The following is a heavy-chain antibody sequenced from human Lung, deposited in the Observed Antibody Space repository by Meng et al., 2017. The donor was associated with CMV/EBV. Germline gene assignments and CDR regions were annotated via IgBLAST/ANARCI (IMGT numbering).Heavy chain of an antibody. CDR3: ARRSWSSSSGYHSFFDS. CDR2: INHSGSV. Sequence: SXTLSLXCAVYSVSFTDSYWTWIRQCPGKGPEWIGEINHSGSVRYNPSLVSRVSIPADKSKNQFSLNLRSVTAADSAIYFCARRSWSSSSGYHSFFDSWGKETLVTVSS. D-gene: IGHD3-22*01. J-gene: IGHJ5*01. V-gene: IGHV4-34*01. CDR1: SVSFTDSY.